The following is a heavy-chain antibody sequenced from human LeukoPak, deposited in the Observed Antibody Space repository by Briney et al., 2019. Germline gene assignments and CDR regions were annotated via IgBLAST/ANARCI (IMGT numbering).Heavy chain of an antibody. CDR3: ARERLGYYDRSGLXY. Sequence: SETLSLTCTVSGGSISSYYWNWIRQPPGKGLEWIGYIYYSGSTNYNPSLKSRVTTSVDTSKNQFSLKLSSVTAADTAVYYCARERLGYYDRSGLXYWGQGTLVTVS. V-gene: IGHV4-59*01. CDR2: IYYSGST. CDR1: GGSISSYY. D-gene: IGHD3-22*01. J-gene: IGHJ4*02.